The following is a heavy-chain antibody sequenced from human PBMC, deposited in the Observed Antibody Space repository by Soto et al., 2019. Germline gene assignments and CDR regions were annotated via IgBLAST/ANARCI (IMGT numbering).Heavy chain of an antibody. CDR3: AREDSIIIPAVSDF. V-gene: IGHV3-21*01. CDR2: VSKSDYT. D-gene: IGHD2-2*01. CDR1: GFNFNNYG. J-gene: IGHJ4*02. Sequence: PGGSLRLSCAVSGFNFNNYGINWVRQAPGKGLEWVSSVSKSDYTYYSDPVKGRFTISRDNAKNSVSLQMNTLRAEDTAVYYCAREDSIIIPAVSDFWGQGTLVTVSS.